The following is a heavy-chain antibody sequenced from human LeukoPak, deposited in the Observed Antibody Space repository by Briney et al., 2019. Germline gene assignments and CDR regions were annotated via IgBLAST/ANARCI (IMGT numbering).Heavy chain of an antibody. J-gene: IGHJ4*02. CDR1: GFTFDDYA. Sequence: GGSLRLSCAASGFTFDDYAMHWVRQAPGKGLEWVPGISWNSGSIGYADSVKDRLTISRDNAKNSLYLQMNSLRAEDTALYYCAKGAPVLLWFGESVPHFDYWGQGTLVTVSS. CDR2: ISWNSGSI. D-gene: IGHD3-10*01. CDR3: AKGAPVLLWFGESVPHFDY. V-gene: IGHV3-9*01.